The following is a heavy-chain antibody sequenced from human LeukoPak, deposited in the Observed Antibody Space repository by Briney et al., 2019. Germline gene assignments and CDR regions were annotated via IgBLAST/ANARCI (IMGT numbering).Heavy chain of an antibody. CDR1: GYSISSGYY. D-gene: IGHD3-22*01. Sequence: SETLSLTCTVSGYSISSGYYWGWIRQPPGKGLEWIGSIYHSGSTYYNPSLKSRVTISVDTSKNQFSLKLSSVTAADTAVYYCARGGRNLIVVIWGQGTLVAVSS. CDR3: ARGGRNLIVVI. J-gene: IGHJ4*02. V-gene: IGHV4-38-2*02. CDR2: IYHSGST.